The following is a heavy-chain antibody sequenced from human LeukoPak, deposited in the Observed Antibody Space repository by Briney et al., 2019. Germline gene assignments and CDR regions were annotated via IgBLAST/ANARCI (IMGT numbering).Heavy chain of an antibody. CDR1: GGTFSSYA. V-gene: IGHV1-69*01. D-gene: IGHD2-2*01. CDR3: ARIKTWEGYCSSTSCYGDAFDI. J-gene: IGHJ3*02. CDR2: IIPIFGTA. Sequence: SVKVSCKASGGTFSSYAISWVRQAPGQGLEWMGGIIPIFGTANYAQKFQGRVTITADESTSTAYMELSSLRSEDTAVYYCARIKTWEGYCSSTSCYGDAFDIWGQGTMVTVSS.